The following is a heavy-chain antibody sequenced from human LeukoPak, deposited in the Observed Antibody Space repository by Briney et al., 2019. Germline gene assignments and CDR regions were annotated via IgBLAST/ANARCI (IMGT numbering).Heavy chain of an antibody. CDR3: AELGITMIGGV. CDR1: GFTFSNAW. J-gene: IGHJ6*04. Sequence: PGGSLRLSCAASGFTFSNAWMSWVRQAPGKGLEWVSYISSSGSTIYYADSVKGRFTISRENAKNSLYLQMNSLRAEDTAVYYCAELGITMIGGVWGKGTTVTISS. CDR2: ISSSGSTI. V-gene: IGHV3-11*04. D-gene: IGHD3-10*02.